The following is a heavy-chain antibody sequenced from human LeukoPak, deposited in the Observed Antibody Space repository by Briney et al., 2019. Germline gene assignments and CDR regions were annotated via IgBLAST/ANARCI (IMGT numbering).Heavy chain of an antibody. J-gene: IGHJ4*02. V-gene: IGHV3-23*01. D-gene: IGHD3-22*01. CDR1: AFTLSTYA. CDR3: AKDPRRDYDSGCLYYDL. CDR2: ISAGKGNT. Sequence: GGSLRLSCTASAFTLSTYAMSWVRQAPGKGLEWVSGISAGKGNTYYADSVKGRFTISRDNSKNTLYLQMNSLRAEDTALYFCAKDPRRDYDSGCLYYDLWGQGVQVTVSS.